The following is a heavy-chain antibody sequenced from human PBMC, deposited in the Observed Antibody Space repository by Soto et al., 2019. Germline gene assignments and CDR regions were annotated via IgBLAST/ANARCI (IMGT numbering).Heavy chain of an antibody. CDR1: GYTFTSYA. V-gene: IGHV1-3*01. Sequence: GASVKVSCKASGYTFTSYAMHWVRQAPGQRLEWMGWINAGNGNTNYAQTFQGWVTMTRDTSISTAYMELSRLRSDDTAVYYCASSRRYYYDTTGLDAFDVWGQGTMVTVSS. D-gene: IGHD3-22*01. CDR3: ASSRRYYYDTTGLDAFDV. J-gene: IGHJ3*01. CDR2: INAGNGNT.